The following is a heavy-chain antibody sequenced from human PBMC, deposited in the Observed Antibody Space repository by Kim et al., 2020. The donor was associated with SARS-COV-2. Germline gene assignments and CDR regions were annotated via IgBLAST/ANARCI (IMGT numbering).Heavy chain of an antibody. Sequence: GGSLRLSCEASGFTFSSYEMNWVRQAPGKGLEWVSYISSSSSIMYYADSVKGRFTISRDNAKNSLYLQMNSLRAEDTAVYYCTRDILTVVRTFDYWGQG. J-gene: IGHJ4*02. D-gene: IGHD3-10*01. CDR2: ISSSSSIM. CDR3: TRDILTVVRTFDY. V-gene: IGHV3-48*03. CDR1: GFTFSSYE.